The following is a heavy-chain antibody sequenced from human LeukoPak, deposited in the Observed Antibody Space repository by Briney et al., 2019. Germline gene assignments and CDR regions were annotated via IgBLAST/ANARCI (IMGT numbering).Heavy chain of an antibody. CDR2: INPNSGGT. CDR1: GYTFTGYY. J-gene: IGHJ4*02. Sequence: ASVKVSCKASGYTFTGYYMHWVRQAPGQGPEWMGWINPNSGGTNYAQKFQGRVTMTRDTSISTAYMELSRLRSDDTAVYCCARDWGCSSTSCYIPLYYFDYWGQGTLVTVSS. D-gene: IGHD2-2*02. CDR3: ARDWGCSSTSCYIPLYYFDY. V-gene: IGHV1-2*02.